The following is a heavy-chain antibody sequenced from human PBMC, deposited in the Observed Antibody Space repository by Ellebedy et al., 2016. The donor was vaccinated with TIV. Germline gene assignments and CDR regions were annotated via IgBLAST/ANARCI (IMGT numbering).Heavy chain of an antibody. CDR2: FDPGDAET. Sequence: AASVKVSCKVSGDTLTELAMHWVRQAPGEGLEWMGGFDPGDAETIYSQKFQGRLTMTEDTSTDTAYMELGSLRSEDTAVYYCATDPSHYGMDVWGQGTTVTVSS. CDR1: GDTLTELA. V-gene: IGHV1-24*01. J-gene: IGHJ6*02. CDR3: ATDPSHYGMDV.